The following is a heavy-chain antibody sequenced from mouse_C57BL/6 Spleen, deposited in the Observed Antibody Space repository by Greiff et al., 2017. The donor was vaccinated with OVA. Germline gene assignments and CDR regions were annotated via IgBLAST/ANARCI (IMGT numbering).Heavy chain of an antibody. CDR3: ARGDYYGSSSYYYAMDY. CDR2: INYDGSST. D-gene: IGHD1-1*01. J-gene: IGHJ4*01. Sequence: EVQLQESEGGLVQPGSSMKLSCTASGFTFSDYYMAWVRQVPEKGLEWVANINYDGSSTYYLDSLKSRFIISRDNAKNILYLQMSSLKSEDTATYYCARGDYYGSSSYYYAMDYWGQGTSVTVSS. CDR1: GFTFSDYY. V-gene: IGHV5-16*01.